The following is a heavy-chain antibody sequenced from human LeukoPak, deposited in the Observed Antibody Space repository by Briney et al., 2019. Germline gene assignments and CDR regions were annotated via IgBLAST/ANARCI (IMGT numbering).Heavy chain of an antibody. CDR2: ISSSGSTI. CDR3: ARYYYDSSSYYYYGMDV. D-gene: IGHD3-22*01. Sequence: PGGSLRLSCAASGFTFSSYEMNWVRQAPGKGLEWVSYISSSGSTIYHADSVKGRFTISRDNAKNSLYLQMNSLRAEDTAVYYCARYYYDSSSYYYYGMDVWGQGTTVTVSS. CDR1: GFTFSSYE. V-gene: IGHV3-48*03. J-gene: IGHJ6*02.